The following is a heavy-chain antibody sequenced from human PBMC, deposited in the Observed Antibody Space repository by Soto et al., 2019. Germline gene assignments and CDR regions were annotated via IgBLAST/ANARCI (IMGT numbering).Heavy chain of an antibody. D-gene: IGHD5-18*01. Sequence: QVQLVQSGAEVKRPGASVKVSCKASGDTLSNFDFNWVRQATGQGLGWMGWMYHNNGQTAYARTFQGRITMTWNSSISTAYMELSSLTSEDTAVYYCATMVRGLIHWLDPWGQGTLVTVSS. CDR3: ATMVRGLIHWLDP. V-gene: IGHV1-8*01. J-gene: IGHJ5*02. CDR1: GDTLSNFD. CDR2: MYHNNGQT.